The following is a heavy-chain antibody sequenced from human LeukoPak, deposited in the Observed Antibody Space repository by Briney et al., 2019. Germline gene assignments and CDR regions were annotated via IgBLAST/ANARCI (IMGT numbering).Heavy chain of an antibody. CDR2: INHSGST. V-gene: IGHV4-34*01. CDR1: GGSFSGYY. J-gene: IGHJ4*02. Sequence: PSETLSLTCAVYGGSFSGYYWSWIRQPPGKGLEWIGEINHSGSTNYNPSLKSRVTISVDTSKNQFSLKLSSVTAADTAVYYCARAIRGLQPYWGQGTLVTVSS. D-gene: IGHD5-24*01. CDR3: ARAIRGLQPY.